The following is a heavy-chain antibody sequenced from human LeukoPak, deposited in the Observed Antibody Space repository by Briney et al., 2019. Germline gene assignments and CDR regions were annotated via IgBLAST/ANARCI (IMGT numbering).Heavy chain of an antibody. CDR1: GGSFSGHY. CDR2: INDSGST. J-gene: IGHJ4*02. V-gene: IGHV4-34*01. Sequence: SETLSLTCAVYGGSFSGHYWTWIRQPPGKGLEWIGEINDSGSTNHNPSLKGRVTISVDTSKNQFSLKLSSVTAADTAVHYCVSGRQGHYWGQGTLVTVSS. CDR3: VSGRQGHY.